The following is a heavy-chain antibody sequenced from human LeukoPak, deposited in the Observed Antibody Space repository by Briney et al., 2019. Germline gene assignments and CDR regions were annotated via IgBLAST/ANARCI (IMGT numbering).Heavy chain of an antibody. CDR2: IYSGGST. D-gene: IGHD2-2*01. J-gene: IGHJ2*01. CDR1: GFTVSSNY. V-gene: IGHV3-66*01. CDR3: ARVSAAMTHWHFDL. Sequence: PGGSLRLSCAASGFTVSSNYMSWVRQAPGKGLEWVSVIYSGGSTYYADSVKGRFTISRDKPKNTLYLQINSLRAEDTAVYYCARVSAAMTHWHFDLWGRGTLVTVSS.